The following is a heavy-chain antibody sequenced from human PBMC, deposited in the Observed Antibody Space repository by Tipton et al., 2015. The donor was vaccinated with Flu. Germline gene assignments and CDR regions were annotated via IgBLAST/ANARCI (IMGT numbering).Heavy chain of an antibody. CDR3: AREVSGWFAAGAFDI. CDR1: GYTFTSYG. V-gene: IGHV1-18*01. D-gene: IGHD6-19*01. CDR2: ISAYNGNT. Sequence: VQSGAEVKKPGASVKVSCKASGYTFTSYGISWVRQAPGQGLEWMGWISAYNGNTNYAQKLQGRVTMTTDTSTSTAYMELSRLRSDDTAVYYCAREVSGWFAAGAFDIWGRGTMVTVSS. J-gene: IGHJ3*02.